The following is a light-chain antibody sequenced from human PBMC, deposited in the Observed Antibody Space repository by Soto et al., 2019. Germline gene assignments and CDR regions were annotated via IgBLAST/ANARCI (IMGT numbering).Light chain of an antibody. CDR1: SNDVGAYDS. J-gene: IGLJ1*01. CDR3: CSSAPESTYV. V-gene: IGLV2-23*01. CDR2: RGT. Sequence: QSVLAQPASVSGSPGQSITISCTGTSNDVGAYDSVSWYQQHPHKAPQVIIYRGTQRPSGASNRFSASTSGNAASLTISGLQADDQADYFCCSSAPESTYVCGTATQ.